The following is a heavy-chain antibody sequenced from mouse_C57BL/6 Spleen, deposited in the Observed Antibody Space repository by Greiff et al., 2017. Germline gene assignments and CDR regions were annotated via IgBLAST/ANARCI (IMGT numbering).Heavy chain of an antibody. V-gene: IGHV1-39*01. Sequence: VHVKQSGPELVKPGASVKISCKASGYSFTDYNMNWVKQSNGKSLEWIGVINPNYGTTSYNQKFKGKATLTVDQSSSTAYMQLNSLTSEDSAVYYCARGYYGSSHFDYWGQGTTLTVSS. J-gene: IGHJ2*01. CDR1: GYSFTDYN. CDR3: ARGYYGSSHFDY. CDR2: INPNYGTT. D-gene: IGHD1-1*01.